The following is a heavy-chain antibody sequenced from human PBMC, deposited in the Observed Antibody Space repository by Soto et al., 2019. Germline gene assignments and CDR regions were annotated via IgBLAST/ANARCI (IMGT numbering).Heavy chain of an antibody. CDR3: ARATIVLVPAAMVSHWFDP. CDR2: IYYSGST. V-gene: IGHV4-30-4*01. J-gene: IGHJ5*02. Sequence: SETLSLTCTVSGGSISSGDYYWSWTRQPPGKGLEWIGYIYYSGSTYYNPSLKSRVNISVDTSKNQFSLKLSSVTAADTAVYYCARATIVLVPAAMVSHWFDPWGQGTLVTVSS. CDR1: GGSISSGDYY. D-gene: IGHD2-2*01.